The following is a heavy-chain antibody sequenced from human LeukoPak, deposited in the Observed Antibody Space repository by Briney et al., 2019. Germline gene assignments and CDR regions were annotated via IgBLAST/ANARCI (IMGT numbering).Heavy chain of an antibody. J-gene: IGHJ6*03. CDR3: ARARRGYIWGSYRYPYYMDV. V-gene: IGHV4-34*01. CDR1: GGSFSGYY. CDR2: VNHSGST. Sequence: SETLSLTCAVYGGSFSGYYWSWIRQPPGKGLEWIGEVNHSGSTNYNPSLKSRVTISVDTSKNQFSLKLSSVTAADTAVYYYARARRGYIWGSYRYPYYMDVWGKGTTVTVSS. D-gene: IGHD3-16*02.